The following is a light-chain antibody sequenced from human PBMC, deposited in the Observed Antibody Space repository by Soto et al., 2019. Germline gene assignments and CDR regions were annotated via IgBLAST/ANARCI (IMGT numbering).Light chain of an antibody. CDR2: YTN. CDR1: SSNIGKNS. Sequence: QSVLTQPPSASGTPGQRVTISCSGSSSNIGKNSVNWYQQLPGTAPKLLIYYTNQRPSGVPDRFSGSKSGTSASLAISGLQSEDEADYFCASWDDSLNVPYVFGTGTKVT. V-gene: IGLV1-44*01. J-gene: IGLJ1*01. CDR3: ASWDDSLNVPYV.